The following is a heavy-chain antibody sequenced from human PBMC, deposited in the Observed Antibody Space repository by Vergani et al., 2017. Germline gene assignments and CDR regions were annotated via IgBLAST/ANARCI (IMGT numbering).Heavy chain of an antibody. V-gene: IGHV2-5*01. Sequence: QITLKESGPTLVKPTQTLTLTCTFSGFSLSTSGVGVGWIRQPPGKALEWLALIYWNDDKRYSPSLKSRLTITKDTSKNQVVLTMTNMDPVDTATYYCAHTKFRGWFVGVIVGYDYWGQGTLVTVSS. D-gene: IGHD3-16*02. CDR1: GFSLSTSGVG. CDR3: AHTKFRGWFVGVIVGYDY. J-gene: IGHJ4*02. CDR2: IYWNDDK.